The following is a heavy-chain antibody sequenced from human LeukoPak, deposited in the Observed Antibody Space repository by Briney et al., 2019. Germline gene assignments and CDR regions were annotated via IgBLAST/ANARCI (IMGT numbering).Heavy chain of an antibody. J-gene: IGHJ4*02. CDR2: IYSGGPT. D-gene: IGHD6-25*01. V-gene: IGHV3-53*01. CDR3: ARDTATYGGVLDS. CDR1: GFTVSNNY. Sequence: GGSLRLSCAASGFTVSNNYMNWVRQAPGKGLEWVSLIYSGGPTYYADSVKGRFTISRDNSKNTLYLQMNSLRAEDTAVYYCARDTATYGGVLDSWGQGTLVTVSS.